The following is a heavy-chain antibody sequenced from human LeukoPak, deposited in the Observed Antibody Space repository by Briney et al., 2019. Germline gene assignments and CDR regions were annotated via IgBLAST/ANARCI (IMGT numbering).Heavy chain of an antibody. J-gene: IGHJ4*02. CDR2: SSAYNGNT. D-gene: IGHD3-10*01. V-gene: IGHV1-18*01. Sequence: GASVRVSCKASGYTFTSYRISWVRQAPGQGLEWMGWSSAYNGNTNNAQKLQGRVTMTTDTSTSTAYMELRSLRSDDTAVYYCARDYYYGSGSYPDYWGQGTLVTVSS. CDR3: ARDYYYGSGSYPDY. CDR1: GYTFTSYR.